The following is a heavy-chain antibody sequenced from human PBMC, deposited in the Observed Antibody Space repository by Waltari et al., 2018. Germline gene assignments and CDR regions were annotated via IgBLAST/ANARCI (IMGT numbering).Heavy chain of an antibody. CDR3: ARVSRRTYRSPVPGRHYYYGMDV. V-gene: IGHV3-74*03. CDR2: ISTDASDT. J-gene: IGHJ6*02. Sequence: EEQLVESGGGLVQPGDSLRLSCETSGFTLSSFWMNWVRQAPGKGPLWVSRISTDASDTTYADSVKGRFTISRDNARNTLYLQMNRLRAEDTAVYFCARVSRRTYRSPVPGRHYYYGMDVWGQGTTVTVSS. D-gene: IGHD1-1*01. CDR1: GFTLSSFW.